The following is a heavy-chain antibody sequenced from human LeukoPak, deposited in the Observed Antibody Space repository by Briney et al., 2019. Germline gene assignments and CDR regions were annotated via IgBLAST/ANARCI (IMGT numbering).Heavy chain of an antibody. CDR1: GGSISSGGYY. Sequence: SQTLSLTCTVSGGSISSGGYYWSWIRQHPGKGLEWIGYIYYSGSTYYNPSLKSRVTISVDTSKNQFSLKLSSVTAADTAVYYCARDLRGSGGAFDIWGQGTMVTVSS. D-gene: IGHD3-10*01. CDR3: ARDLRGSGGAFDI. CDR2: IYYSGST. J-gene: IGHJ3*02. V-gene: IGHV4-31*03.